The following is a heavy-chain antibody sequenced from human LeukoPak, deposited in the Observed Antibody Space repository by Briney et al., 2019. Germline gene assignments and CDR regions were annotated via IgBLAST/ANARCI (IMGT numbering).Heavy chain of an antibody. CDR2: ISAYNGNT. D-gene: IGHD3-9*01. CDR1: GYSFTSYW. CDR3: ARGRLRYFDWLSWFDP. J-gene: IGHJ5*02. Sequence: GESLKISCKGSGYSFTSYWIGWVRQAPGQGLEWMGWISAYNGNTNYAQKLQGRVTMTTDTSTSTAYMELRSLRSDDTAVYCCARGRLRYFDWLSWFDPWGQGTLVTVSS. V-gene: IGHV1-18*04.